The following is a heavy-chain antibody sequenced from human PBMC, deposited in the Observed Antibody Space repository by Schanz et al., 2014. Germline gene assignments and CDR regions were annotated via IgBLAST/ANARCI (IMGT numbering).Heavy chain of an antibody. Sequence: QVQLQESGPGLVKPSQTLSLTCAVSGGSIRSGGYSWSWIRQPPGKGLEWIGYIYYSGSTYYNPSLKSRVTIPVDPSKNQFSLKLSSVTAADTAVYYCARADLDPDRRGYDNGIDYWGQGTLVTVSS. CDR1: GGSIRSGGYS. V-gene: IGHV4-30-4*07. CDR3: ARADLDPDRRGYDNGIDY. CDR2: IYYSGST. J-gene: IGHJ4*02. D-gene: IGHD5-12*01.